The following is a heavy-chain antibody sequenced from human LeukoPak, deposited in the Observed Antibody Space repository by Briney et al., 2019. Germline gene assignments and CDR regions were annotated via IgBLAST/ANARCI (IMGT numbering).Heavy chain of an antibody. J-gene: IGHJ4*02. CDR2: IKSKTDGGTT. V-gene: IGHV3-15*01. CDR1: GFTFSNAW. D-gene: IGHD4-23*01. CDR3: TPQETTTVVTRGLDY. Sequence: GGPLRLSCAASGFTFSNAWMSWVRQAPGKGLEWVGRIKSKTDGGTTDYAAPVKGRFTISRDDSKNTLYLQMNSLKTEDTAVYYCTPQETTTVVTRGLDYWGQGTLVTVSS.